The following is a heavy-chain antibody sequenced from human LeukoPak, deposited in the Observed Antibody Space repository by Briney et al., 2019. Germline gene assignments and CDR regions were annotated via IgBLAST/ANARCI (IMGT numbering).Heavy chain of an antibody. CDR1: GFTFSSYS. CDR2: ISSSSSTI. Sequence: GGSLRLSCAASGFTFSSYSMNWVRQAPGKGLEWVAYISSSSSTIYYADSVKGRFTISRDNAKNSLYLQMNSLRDEDTAVYYCARGCLQAPGLGMAVWGQGTTVTVSS. D-gene: IGHD4-11*01. J-gene: IGHJ6*02. V-gene: IGHV3-48*02. CDR3: ARGCLQAPGLGMAV.